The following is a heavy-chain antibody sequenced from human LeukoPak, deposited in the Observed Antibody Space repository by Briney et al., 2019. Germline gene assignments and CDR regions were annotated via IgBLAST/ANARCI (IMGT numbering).Heavy chain of an antibody. Sequence: PGGSLRLSCAASGFSFSRYSMNWVRQVPGKGLEWVPSISATSGYIYYADSVKGRFTISRDNAKNSLYLQMNSLRAEDTALYYCARENGYSYGYEVDCWGRGTLVTVSS. J-gene: IGHJ4*02. V-gene: IGHV3-21*01. CDR1: GFSFSRYS. CDR2: ISATSGYI. CDR3: ARENGYSYGYEVDC. D-gene: IGHD5-18*01.